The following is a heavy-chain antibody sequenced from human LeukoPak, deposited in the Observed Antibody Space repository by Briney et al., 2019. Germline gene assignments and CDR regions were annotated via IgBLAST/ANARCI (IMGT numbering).Heavy chain of an antibody. CDR3: ARDTIDVDIVATIQYFDY. D-gene: IGHD5-12*01. J-gene: IGHJ4*02. Sequence: GGSLRLSCAASRFTLSSYWMHWVRQAPGKGLVWVSRINSDGSRTTYADSVKGRFTISRDNAKNTLYLQMNSLRAEDTAVYYCARDTIDVDIVATIQYFDYWGQGTLVTVSS. V-gene: IGHV3-74*01. CDR1: RFTLSSYW. CDR2: INSDGSRT.